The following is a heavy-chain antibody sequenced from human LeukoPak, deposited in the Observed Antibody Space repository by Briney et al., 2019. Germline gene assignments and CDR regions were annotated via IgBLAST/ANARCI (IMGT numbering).Heavy chain of an antibody. CDR3: ASDFDPAADY. J-gene: IGHJ4*02. CDR2: INHSGST. Sequence: SETLSLTCAVYGGSFSGYYWSWIRQPPGKGLEWIGEINHSGSTNYNPSHKSRVTTSVDTSKNQFSLKLSSVTAADTAVYYCASDFDPAADYWGQGTLVTVSS. V-gene: IGHV4-34*01. D-gene: IGHD2/OR15-2a*01. CDR1: GGSFSGYY.